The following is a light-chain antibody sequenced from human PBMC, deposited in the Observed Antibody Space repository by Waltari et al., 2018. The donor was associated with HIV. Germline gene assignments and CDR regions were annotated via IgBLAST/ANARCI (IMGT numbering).Light chain of an antibody. CDR3: QVWDTTTDQWV. CDR1: NIGRKI. CDR2: DDN. V-gene: IGLV3-21*04. J-gene: IGLJ3*02. Sequence: SYVLTHPPSVPVDPGETARSTCGGTNIGRKIVPMYEQKPGQAPFLVIYDDNDRPPGIPERFSGSSSGNTATLTISRVEAGDEADYYCQVWDTTTDQWVFGGGTELAVL.